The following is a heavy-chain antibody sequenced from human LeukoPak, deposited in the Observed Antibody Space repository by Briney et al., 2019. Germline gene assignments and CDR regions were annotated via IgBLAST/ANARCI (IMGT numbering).Heavy chain of an antibody. CDR1: GFTFSTYD. Sequence: PGGSLRLSCAASGFTFSTYDMNWVRQAPGKGLEWVSSISSRSSSIYYADSVKGRFTISRDNVKNSLYLQMNSLRAEDTAVYWCARDYIAYDPLGYWGQGTLVTASS. CDR3: ARDYIAYDPLGY. D-gene: IGHD3-3*01. V-gene: IGHV3-21*01. CDR2: ISSRSSSI. J-gene: IGHJ4*02.